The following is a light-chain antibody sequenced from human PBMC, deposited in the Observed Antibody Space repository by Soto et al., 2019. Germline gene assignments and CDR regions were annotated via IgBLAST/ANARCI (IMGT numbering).Light chain of an antibody. V-gene: IGKV4-1*01. CDR2: WAS. CDR3: QQYYSTPPA. CDR1: QSVLYSSNNKNY. Sequence: DIVMTQSPDSLAVSLGERATINCKSSQSVLYSSNNKNYLAWYQQKPGQPPKLLIYWASTRESGVPDRFGGSGSGTDFTPTISSLQAEDVAVYYCQQYYSTPPAFGQGTKVEIK. J-gene: IGKJ1*01.